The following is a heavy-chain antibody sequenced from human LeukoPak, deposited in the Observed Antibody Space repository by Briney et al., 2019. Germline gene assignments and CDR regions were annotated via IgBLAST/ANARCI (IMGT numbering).Heavy chain of an antibody. D-gene: IGHD3-10*01. CDR1: GYSFTSYD. V-gene: IGHV1-8*01. J-gene: IGHJ4*02. CDR3: ARDPLRGGAGSYLLDY. CDR2: MNPNSSNT. Sequence: GASVKVSCKASGYSFTSYDINWVRQASGQGLEWMGWMNPNSSNTGFAQKFQGRVTMTRNTSISTAYMELSSLTSEDTAMYYCARDPLRGGAGSYLLDYWGQGTLVTVSS.